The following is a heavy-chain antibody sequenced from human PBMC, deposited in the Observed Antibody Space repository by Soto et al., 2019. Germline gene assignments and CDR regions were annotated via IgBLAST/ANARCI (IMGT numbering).Heavy chain of an antibody. D-gene: IGHD6-25*01. V-gene: IGHV4-39*01. Sequence: QLQLQESGPGLVKPLETLSLTCTVSGGSISSSSHYWGWIRQPPGKGLGWIGSIYYSGSIYYNPSLKSRVTLTVDTSKNQFSLKLTSLTAADTAVYYCARRERDLDAFDIWGQGTMVTVSS. CDR1: GGSISSSSHY. CDR3: ARRERDLDAFDI. J-gene: IGHJ3*02. CDR2: IYYSGSI.